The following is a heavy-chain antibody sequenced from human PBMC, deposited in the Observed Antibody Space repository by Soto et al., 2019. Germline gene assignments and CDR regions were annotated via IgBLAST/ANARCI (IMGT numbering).Heavy chain of an antibody. CDR1: GFTFSDHY. CDR2: TRNKANSYTT. CDR3: ARVRNLEDYFDY. D-gene: IGHD1-1*01. Sequence: GGSLRLSCAASGFTFSDHYMDWVRQAPGKGLEWVGRTRNKANSYTTEYAASVKGRFTISRDDSKNSLYLQMNSLKTEDTAVYYCARVRNLEDYFDYWGQGTLVTVSS. J-gene: IGHJ4*02. V-gene: IGHV3-72*01.